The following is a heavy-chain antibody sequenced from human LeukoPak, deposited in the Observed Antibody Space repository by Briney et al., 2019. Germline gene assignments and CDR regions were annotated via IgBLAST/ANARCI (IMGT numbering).Heavy chain of an antibody. Sequence: GGSLRLACAASGFTYSNYGMHWVRQAPGKGLEWVAVIWYDGSDKYYADSVKGRFTISRDNSKNTLYLQMNSLRAEDTAVCYCARSPTMVTTEYLDYSSQGTLVTVSS. D-gene: IGHD4-17*01. CDR1: GFTYSNYG. CDR3: ARSPTMVTTEYLDY. V-gene: IGHV3-33*01. CDR2: IWYDGSDK. J-gene: IGHJ4*02.